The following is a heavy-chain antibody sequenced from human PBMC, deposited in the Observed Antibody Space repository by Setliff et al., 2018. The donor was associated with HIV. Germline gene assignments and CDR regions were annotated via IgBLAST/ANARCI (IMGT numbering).Heavy chain of an antibody. CDR3: ARETQTNSGSYLA. Sequence: WASVKVSCKTSGYTFTNYYVNWVRQAPGQGLEWMGIINCKNGDTTYAQSLKGRVTVTRDTSTSTVYMDLSSLRPEDTAVYYCARETQTNSGSYLAWGQGTLVTVS. CDR1: GYTFTNYY. J-gene: IGHJ4*02. D-gene: IGHD3-10*01. CDR2: INCKNGDT. V-gene: IGHV1-46*01.